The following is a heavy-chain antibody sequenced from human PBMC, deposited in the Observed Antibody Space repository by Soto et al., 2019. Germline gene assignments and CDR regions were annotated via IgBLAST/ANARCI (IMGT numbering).Heavy chain of an antibody. CDR2: ISGSGGST. CDR1: GFTFSSYA. Sequence: EVQLLESGGGLVQPGGSLRLSCAASGFTFSSYAMSWVRQAPGKGLEWVSAISGSGGSTYYADSVKGRFTISRDNSKNTLYLQMNSLRAEDTAVYYCTKTRLWFGELGYFDYWGQGTLVTVSS. D-gene: IGHD3-10*01. CDR3: TKTRLWFGELGYFDY. J-gene: IGHJ4*02. V-gene: IGHV3-23*01.